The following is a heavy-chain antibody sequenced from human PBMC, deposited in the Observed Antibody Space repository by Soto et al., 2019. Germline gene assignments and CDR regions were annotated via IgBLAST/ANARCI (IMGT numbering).Heavy chain of an antibody. J-gene: IGHJ6*02. CDR3: ARQGTAVIYYFGMDV. D-gene: IGHD6-19*01. Sequence: PGGSLKISCKGSGYSFTSYWIGWVRQMPGKGLEWMGIIYPGDSDTRYSPSFQGQVTISADKSISTAYLQWSSLKASDTAMYYCARQGTAVIYYFGMDVWGQGTTVTV. CDR1: GYSFTSYW. V-gene: IGHV5-51*01. CDR2: IYPGDSDT.